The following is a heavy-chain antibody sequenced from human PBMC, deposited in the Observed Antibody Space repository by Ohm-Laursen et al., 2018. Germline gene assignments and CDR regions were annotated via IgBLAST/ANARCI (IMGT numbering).Heavy chain of an antibody. CDR3: ARDLIAYCPTTSCDNFGMDV. CDR1: GGSISSYY. Sequence: SDTLSLTCTVSGGSISSYYWSWIRQPPGKGLEWIGYINHSGSTNYNPSLKSRLTISVDTSKNQFSLKLTSVTAADTAVYYCARDLIAYCPTTSCDNFGMDVWGQGTTVTVSS. V-gene: IGHV4-59*01. CDR2: INHSGST. J-gene: IGHJ6*02. D-gene: IGHD2-2*01.